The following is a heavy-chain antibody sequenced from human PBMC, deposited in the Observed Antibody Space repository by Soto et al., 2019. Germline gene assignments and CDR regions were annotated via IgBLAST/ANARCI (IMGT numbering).Heavy chain of an antibody. J-gene: IGHJ5*01. D-gene: IGHD6-13*01. Sequence: SETLSLTCAVSGGSLSSGGYYWSWIRQHPGKGLEWIGYIYYSGSTYYNPSLKSRVTISIHTSKTQFSLKLSSVTAADTAVYYCARGGSSWGNWFDSWGQGTLVTVSS. CDR1: GGSLSSGGYY. V-gene: IGHV4-31*11. CDR2: IYYSGST. CDR3: ARGGSSWGNWFDS.